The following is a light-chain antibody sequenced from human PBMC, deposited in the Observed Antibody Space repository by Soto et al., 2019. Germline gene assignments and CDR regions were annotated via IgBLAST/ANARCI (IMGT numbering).Light chain of an antibody. CDR3: QQGYSTPWT. CDR1: QSTSSY. CDR2: AAS. V-gene: IGKV1-39*01. Sequence: DMQMSQYPASLSASVGDRVTITGRATQSTSSYLSWYQQKPVKAPKLLIYAASILQSGVPSRFSGSGSGTDFTLTISSLQPEDFATYYCQQGYSTPWTFGQGTKVDI. J-gene: IGKJ1*01.